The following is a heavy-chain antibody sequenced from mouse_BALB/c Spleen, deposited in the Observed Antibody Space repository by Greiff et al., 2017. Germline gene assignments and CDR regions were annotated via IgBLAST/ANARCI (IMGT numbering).Heavy chain of an antibody. CDR2: ISSGSSTI. CDR1: GFTFSSFG. CDR3: ARDDRFAY. Sequence: EVQVVESGGGLVQPGGSRKLSCAASGFTFSSFGMHWVRQAPEKGLEWVAYISSGSSTIYYADTVKGRFTISRDNPKNTLFLQMTSLRSEDTAMYYCARDDRFAYWGQGTLVTVSA. J-gene: IGHJ3*01. V-gene: IGHV5-17*02. D-gene: IGHD2-12*01.